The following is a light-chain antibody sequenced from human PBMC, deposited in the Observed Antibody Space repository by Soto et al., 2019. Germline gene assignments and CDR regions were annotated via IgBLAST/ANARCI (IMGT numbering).Light chain of an antibody. V-gene: IGKV1-39*01. Sequence: QLTQSPSSLSASVGDRVTITCLASQSISSYLNWYQQKPGKAPKLLIYAASSLQSGVPSRFSGSGSGTDFTLTISSLQPEDFATYYCQQSYSTLWTFGQGTKVDIK. J-gene: IGKJ1*01. CDR1: QSISSY. CDR3: QQSYSTLWT. CDR2: AAS.